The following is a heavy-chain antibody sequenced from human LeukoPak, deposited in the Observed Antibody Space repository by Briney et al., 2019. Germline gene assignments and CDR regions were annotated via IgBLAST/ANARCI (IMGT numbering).Heavy chain of an antibody. Sequence: GGSLRLSCAASGFTVSSNYMSWVRQAPGKGLEWVSVIYSGGSTYYADSVKGRFTISRDNSKNTLYLQMNSLRAEDTAVYYCARDLWFGELRGAFDIWGQGTMVTVSS. D-gene: IGHD3-10*01. CDR1: GFTVSSNY. V-gene: IGHV3-53*01. CDR3: ARDLWFGELRGAFDI. J-gene: IGHJ3*02. CDR2: IYSGGST.